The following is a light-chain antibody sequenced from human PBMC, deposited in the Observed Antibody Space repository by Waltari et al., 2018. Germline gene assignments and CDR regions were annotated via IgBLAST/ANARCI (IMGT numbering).Light chain of an antibody. CDR3: EKRSNWGWT. V-gene: IGKV3-11*01. J-gene: IGKJ1*01. Sequence: ETKLTQSPATLSLSPGERATLSCRASQTVYNNLAWYQQKPGQAPRLLIYDASNRATGIPDRFSGGGSGTDFTLTISSLEPEDFAVYYCEKRSNWGWTFGQGTKVEMK. CDR2: DAS. CDR1: QTVYNN.